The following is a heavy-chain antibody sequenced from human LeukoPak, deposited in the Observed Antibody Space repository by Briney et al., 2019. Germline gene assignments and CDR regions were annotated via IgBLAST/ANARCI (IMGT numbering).Heavy chain of an antibody. CDR1: GFTFSSYA. CDR3: ARGRTTGTTRRSNWFDP. V-gene: IGHV4-34*01. CDR2: INHSGST. J-gene: IGHJ5*02. D-gene: IGHD1-1*01. Sequence: GSLRLSCAASGFTFSSYAMSWVRQAPGKGLEWIGEINHSGSTNYNPSLKSRVTISVDTSKNQLSLKLSSVTAADTAVYYCARGRTTGTTRRSNWFDPWGQGTLVTVSS.